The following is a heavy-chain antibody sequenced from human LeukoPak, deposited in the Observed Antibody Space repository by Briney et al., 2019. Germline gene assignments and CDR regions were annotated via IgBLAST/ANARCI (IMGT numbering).Heavy chain of an antibody. CDR3: ARGATTTFDY. J-gene: IGHJ4*02. CDR1: GFTFDDYA. CDR2: ISSSSSYI. Sequence: GGSLRLSCAASGFTFDDYAMHWVRQAPGKGLEWVSSISSSSSYIYYADSVKGRFTISRDNAKNSLYLQMNSLRAEDTAVYYCARGATTTFDYWGQGTLVTVSS. D-gene: IGHD5-24*01. V-gene: IGHV3-21*01.